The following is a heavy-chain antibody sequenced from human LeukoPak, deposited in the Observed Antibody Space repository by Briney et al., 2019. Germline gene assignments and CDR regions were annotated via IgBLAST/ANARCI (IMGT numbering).Heavy chain of an antibody. CDR2: SRNKADSYTT. V-gene: IGHV3-72*01. Sequence: GGSLRLSCAASGFTFSGYEMNWVRQAPGKGLEWVGRSRNKADSYTTEYAASVKGRFTISRDDSKNSMYMQMNSLKTEDTAVYYCARDLRSSGYYLDYWGQGTLVTVSS. CDR3: ARDLRSSGYYLDY. J-gene: IGHJ4*02. D-gene: IGHD3-22*01. CDR1: GFTFSGYE.